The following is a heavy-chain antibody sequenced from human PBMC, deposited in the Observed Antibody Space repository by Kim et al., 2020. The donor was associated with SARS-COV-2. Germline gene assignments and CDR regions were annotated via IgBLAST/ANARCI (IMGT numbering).Heavy chain of an antibody. J-gene: IGHJ4*02. CDR3: ARDRDSSSFDY. D-gene: IGHD6-13*01. V-gene: IGHV3-33*01. Sequence: KYYADSVKGRFTISRDNSKNTLYLQMNSLRAEDTAVYYCARDRDSSSFDYWGQGTLVTVSS. CDR2: K.